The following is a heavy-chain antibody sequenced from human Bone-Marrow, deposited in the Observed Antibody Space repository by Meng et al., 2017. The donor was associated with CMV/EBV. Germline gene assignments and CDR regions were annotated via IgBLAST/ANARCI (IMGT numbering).Heavy chain of an antibody. CDR2: INPSGGST. CDR3: ASHSGYNDLYYYYGMDV. CDR1: GYTFTSFY. D-gene: IGHD3-22*01. V-gene: IGHV1-46*01. Sequence: ASVKVSCKASGYTFTSFYMQWVRQAPRQGLEWMGVINPSGGSTNYAQKFRGRVIMTRDTSTSTVYMELSSLRSEDTAVYYCASHSGYNDLYYYYGMDVWGQGTTVTVSS. J-gene: IGHJ6*02.